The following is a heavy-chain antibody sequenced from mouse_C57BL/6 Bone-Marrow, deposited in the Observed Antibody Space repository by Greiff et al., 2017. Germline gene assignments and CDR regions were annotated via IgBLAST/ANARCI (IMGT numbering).Heavy chain of an antibody. CDR2: IDPSDSYT. V-gene: IGHV1-69*01. CDR1: GYTFTSYW. Sequence: QVQLQQPGAELVMPGASVKLSCKASGYTFTSYWMHWVKQRPGQGLEWIGEIDPSDSYTNYNQKFKGKSTLTVDKSSSTAYMQLSSLTSEDSAVYYCARFVWYFDVWGTGTTVTVSS. CDR3: ARFVWYFDV. J-gene: IGHJ1*03.